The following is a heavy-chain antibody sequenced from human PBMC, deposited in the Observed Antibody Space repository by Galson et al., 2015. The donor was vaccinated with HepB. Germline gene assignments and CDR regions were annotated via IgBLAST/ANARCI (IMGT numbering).Heavy chain of an antibody. CDR2: IIPIFGTA. CDR1: GGTFSSYA. CDR3: ARDRAWLVQNYYGMDV. D-gene: IGHD6-19*01. Sequence: SVKVSCKASGGTFSSYAISWVRQAPGQGLEWMGGIIPIFGTANYAQKFQGRVTITADKSTSTAYMELSSLRSEDTAVYYCARDRAWLVQNYYGMDVWGQGTTVTVSS. J-gene: IGHJ6*02. V-gene: IGHV1-69*06.